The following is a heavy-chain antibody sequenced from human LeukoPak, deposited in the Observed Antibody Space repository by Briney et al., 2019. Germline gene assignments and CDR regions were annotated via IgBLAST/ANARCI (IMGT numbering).Heavy chain of an antibody. CDR1: GFTFTSYA. CDR2: IGGSGGST. CDR3: AKGDYYGSVRTAFDI. Sequence: GGSLRLSCTVSGFTFTSYAVSWVRQAPGKGLEWVSTIGGSGGSTYYADSVKGRFTISRDNSKNTLYLQMNSLRAEDTAVYYYAKGDYYGSVRTAFDIWGQGTMVTVSS. J-gene: IGHJ3*02. D-gene: IGHD3-10*01. V-gene: IGHV3-23*01.